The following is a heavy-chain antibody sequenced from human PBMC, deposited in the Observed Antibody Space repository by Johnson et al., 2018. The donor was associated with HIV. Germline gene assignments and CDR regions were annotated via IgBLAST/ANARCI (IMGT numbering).Heavy chain of an antibody. CDR3: AKAYLLGPPNDAFHV. J-gene: IGHJ3*01. V-gene: IGHV3-7*05. D-gene: IGHD7-27*01. CDR1: GFTFSSYW. Sequence: VPLVESGGGLVQPGGSLRLSCAASGFTFSSYWMSWVRQAPGKGLEWVANIKQDGSEKYYVDSVKGRFTISRDNAKNSLYLQMNSLNPEDTALYYCAKAYLLGPPNDAFHVWGQGTMVTVSS. CDR2: IKQDGSEK.